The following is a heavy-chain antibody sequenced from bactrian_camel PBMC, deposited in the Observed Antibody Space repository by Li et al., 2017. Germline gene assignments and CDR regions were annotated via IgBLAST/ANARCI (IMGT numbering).Heavy chain of an antibody. CDR1: GGTFSTSY. CDR2: IYYDSSDG. J-gene: IGHJ4*01. Sequence: SGGGLVQPGGSLRLSCAASGGTFSTSYMSWVRRAPGKGLEWVTSIYYDSSDGYYADSVKGRFTISRDNAKNTLYLQMNSLKTEDTAVYYCAPRYAFPYWGQGTQVTVS. V-gene: IGHV3-2*01. CDR3: APRYAFPY.